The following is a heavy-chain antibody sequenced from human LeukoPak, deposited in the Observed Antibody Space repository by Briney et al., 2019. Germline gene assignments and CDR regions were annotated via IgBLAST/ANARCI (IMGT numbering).Heavy chain of an antibody. CDR1: GFTFDGYA. CDR2: ISWNSGSI. Sequence: PGRSLRLSCAASGFTFDGYAMHWVRQAPGKGLEWVSGISWNSGSIGYADSEKGRFTISRDNAKNSLYLQMNSLRVEDTALYYCAKSASYSYDAFDIWGQGTMVTVSS. J-gene: IGHJ3*02. CDR3: AKSASYSYDAFDI. V-gene: IGHV3-9*01. D-gene: IGHD1-26*01.